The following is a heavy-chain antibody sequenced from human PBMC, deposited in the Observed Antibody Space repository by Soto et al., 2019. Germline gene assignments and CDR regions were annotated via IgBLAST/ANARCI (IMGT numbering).Heavy chain of an antibody. CDR2: IYHSGSP. Sequence: SETLSLTCSVSGGSISSGTWWGWVRQPPGRGLEWIGEIYHSGSPNYNPSLKSRVTMSVDKSKNLFSLRLSSVTAADSALYYCARGVPAAHTWFDPCGQGTLVTAPQ. J-gene: IGHJ5*02. V-gene: IGHV4-4*02. D-gene: IGHD2-2*01. CDR3: ARGVPAAHTWFDP. CDR1: GGSISSGTW.